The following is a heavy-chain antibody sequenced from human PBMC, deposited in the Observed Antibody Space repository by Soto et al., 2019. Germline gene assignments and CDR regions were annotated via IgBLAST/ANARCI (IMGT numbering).Heavy chain of an antibody. V-gene: IGHV3-30-3*01. CDR2: ISYDGSNK. D-gene: IGHD1-1*01. CDR3: ARVFRPASTTSQAAHKSDI. J-gene: IGHJ3*02. Sequence: RGSLRLSCSSSGFTFSSYAMHWVRQAPGKGLEWVAVISYDGSNKYYADSVKGRFTISRDNSKNTLYLQMNSLRAEDTAVYYCARVFRPASTTSQAAHKSDIWGQGTMLTVS. CDR1: GFTFSSYA.